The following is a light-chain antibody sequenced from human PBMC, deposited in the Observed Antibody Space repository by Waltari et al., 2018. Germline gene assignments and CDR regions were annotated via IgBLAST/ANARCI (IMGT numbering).Light chain of an antibody. J-gene: IGKJ1*01. CDR3: MQARQTPWT. V-gene: IGKV2-28*01. CDR1: QSLLHSNGYNY. Sequence: DIVMTQSPLSLPVTPGEPASISCRSSQSLLHSNGYNYLDWYLQQPGQSPNYLIYLGTNRASGVPDRFSGSGSGTDYTLKISRVEAEDVGVYYCMQARQTPWTFGQGTKVEIK. CDR2: LGT.